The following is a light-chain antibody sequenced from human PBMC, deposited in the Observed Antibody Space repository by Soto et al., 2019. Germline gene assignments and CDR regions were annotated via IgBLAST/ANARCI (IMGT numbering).Light chain of an antibody. J-gene: IGKJ4*01. Sequence: AIQLTQSPSSLSASVGDRVTITFRASQGISSALAWYQQKPGKAPKLLIYDASSLESGVPSRFSGSGSGTYFTLTISSLQPEDFATYYCQQFNSYLTFGGGTKVEIK. CDR3: QQFNSYLT. CDR2: DAS. V-gene: IGKV1-13*02. CDR1: QGISSA.